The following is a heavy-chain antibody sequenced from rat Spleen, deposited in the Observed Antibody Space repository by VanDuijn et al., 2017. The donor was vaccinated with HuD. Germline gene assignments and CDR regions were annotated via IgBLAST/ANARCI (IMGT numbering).Heavy chain of an antibody. J-gene: IGHJ3*01. D-gene: IGHD1-2*01. CDR3: TRSLYSSPLFDY. V-gene: IGHV2-63*01. CDR1: GFSLTSYN. CDR2: MGYAGDQ. Sequence: QVQLKESGPGLVQPSQTLSLTCTVAGFSLTSYNVHWVRQPPGKGLEWMVRMGYAGDQSYNSGLKSRLSISRDTSKNQVFLKMGSLQSDDTAIYYCTRSLYSSPLFDYWGQGTLVTVSS.